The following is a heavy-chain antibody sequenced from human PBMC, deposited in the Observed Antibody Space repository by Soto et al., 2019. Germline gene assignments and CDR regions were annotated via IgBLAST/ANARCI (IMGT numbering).Heavy chain of an antibody. CDR1: GFIFDQYA. Sequence: EVQLVESGGGLVQPGESLRLSCAASGFIFDQYAMHWVRQVPGKGLEWVSGISYDGGYIGYADSVKGRLIISRDNAKTSLYLQMNSLAPEDTAFYYCAKGPYSIEMHNVVSWGQGALVTVSS. CDR3: AKGPYSIEMHNVVS. D-gene: IGHD6-13*01. V-gene: IGHV3-9*01. J-gene: IGHJ4*02. CDR2: ISYDGGYI.